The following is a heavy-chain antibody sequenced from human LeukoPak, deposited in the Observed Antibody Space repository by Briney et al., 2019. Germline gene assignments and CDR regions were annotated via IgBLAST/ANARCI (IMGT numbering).Heavy chain of an antibody. CDR2: ISYDGSNK. D-gene: IGHD3-22*01. V-gene: IGHV3-30-3*01. CDR3: ARDSSPAMIVVVTIDY. Sequence: GGSLRLSCAASGFTFSSYAMHWVRRAPGKGLEWVAVISYDGSNKYYADSVKGRFTISRDNSKNTLYLQMNSLRAEDTAVYYCARDSSPAMIVVVTIDYWGQGTLVTVSS. CDR1: GFTFSSYA. J-gene: IGHJ4*02.